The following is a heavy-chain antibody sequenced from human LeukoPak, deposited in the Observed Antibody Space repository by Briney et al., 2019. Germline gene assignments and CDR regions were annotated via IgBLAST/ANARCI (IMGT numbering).Heavy chain of an antibody. J-gene: IGHJ4*02. CDR3: TTRMAYGDYAHYLDY. CDR1: GFTFSGSA. D-gene: IGHD4-17*01. V-gene: IGHV3-73*01. Sequence: GGSLRLSXAASGFTFSGSAMHWVRQASGQGLEWVGRIRSKANSYATAYAATVKGRFTISRDDSKNTAYLQMNSLKTEDTAVYYCTTRMAYGDYAHYLDYWGQGTLVTVSS. CDR2: IRSKANSYAT.